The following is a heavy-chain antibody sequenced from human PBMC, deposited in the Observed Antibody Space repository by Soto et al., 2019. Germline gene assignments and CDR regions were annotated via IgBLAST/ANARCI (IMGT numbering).Heavy chain of an antibody. CDR3: VRSYSGTYGCFDP. V-gene: IGHV3-23*01. J-gene: IGHJ5*02. CDR1: GFTFSSYD. CDR2: ISGSGGSA. D-gene: IGHD1-26*01. Sequence: PGGSLRLSCAASGFTFSSYDMSWVRQAPGKGLEWVSGISGSGGSAYYADSVKGRFTIYRDNSRDTLYVQMNILRAEDTAVYYCVRSYSGTYGCFDPWGQGTLVTVSS.